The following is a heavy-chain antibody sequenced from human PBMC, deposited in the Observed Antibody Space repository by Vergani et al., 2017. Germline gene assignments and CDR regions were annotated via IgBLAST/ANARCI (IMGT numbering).Heavy chain of an antibody. V-gene: IGHV4-34*01. Sequence: QVQLQQWGAGLLKPSETLSLTCAVYGGSFSGYYWSWIRQPPGKGLGWIGEINHSGSTNYNPSLKSRVTISVDTSKNQFSLKLSSVTAADTAVYYCAGGLIAVACTVENSWGQGTLVTVSS. J-gene: IGHJ4*02. D-gene: IGHD6-19*01. CDR3: AGGLIAVACTVENS. CDR2: INHSGST. CDR1: GGSFSGYY.